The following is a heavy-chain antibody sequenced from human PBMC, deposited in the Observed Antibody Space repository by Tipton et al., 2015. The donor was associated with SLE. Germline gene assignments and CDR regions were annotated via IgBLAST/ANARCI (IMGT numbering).Heavy chain of an antibody. J-gene: IGHJ6*02. CDR2: IYSSGST. CDR3: ARAAGSDDYGMDV. D-gene: IGHD6-19*01. Sequence: TLSLTCTVSGGSISSSRYYWGWIRQPPGKGLEWIGSIYSSGSTYYNPSLKSRVTISVDTSKNQFSLKLSSVTAADTAVYYCARAAGSDDYGMDVWGQGTTVTVSS. V-gene: IGHV4-39*07. CDR1: GGSISSSRYY.